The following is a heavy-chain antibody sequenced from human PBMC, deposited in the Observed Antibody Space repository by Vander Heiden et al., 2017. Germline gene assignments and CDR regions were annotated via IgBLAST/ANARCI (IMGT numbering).Heavy chain of an antibody. J-gene: IGHJ4*02. Sequence: EVQLVESGGGLVQPGGSLRLSCAGSGFMFSYYWMTWVGQGAGKGVEWEANITQDGSEKNYVDCVKGRFTISRDNAKNSLYLQMKSLRAEDTAVYYCARDLSYWGQGTLVTVSS. CDR1: GFMFSYYW. CDR3: ARDLSY. CDR2: ITQDGSEK. V-gene: IGHV3-7*01.